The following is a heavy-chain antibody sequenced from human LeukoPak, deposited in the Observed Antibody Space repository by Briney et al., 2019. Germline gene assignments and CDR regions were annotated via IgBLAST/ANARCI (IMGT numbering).Heavy chain of an antibody. CDR2: IYYTGST. CDR1: GGSLSSSGYF. V-gene: IGHV4-39*01. CDR3: ARQSPWNYFDY. Sequence: SETLSLTCTVSGGSLSSSGYFWGWIRQPPGKGLEWIGTIYYTGSTYYTPSLKSRLTISVDTSKDHFSLRLSSVTAADTAVYYCARQSPWNYFDYWGQGTLVTVSS. J-gene: IGHJ4*02. D-gene: IGHD1-1*01.